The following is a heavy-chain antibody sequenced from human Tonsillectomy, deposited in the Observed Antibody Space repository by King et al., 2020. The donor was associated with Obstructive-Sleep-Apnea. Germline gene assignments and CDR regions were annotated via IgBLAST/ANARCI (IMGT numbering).Heavy chain of an antibody. CDR1: GFPFSDYY. D-gene: IGHD3-3*01. CDR3: ARGGWSGYYTRQLDY. Sequence: VQLVESGGGLVTPGGSLRLSCAASGFPFSDYYMNWIRQAPGKGLEWLSYISSSSSYPNYADSLKGQLPISRDKARNSLYLQMNNLRVEDTAVYYCARGGWSGYYTRQLDYWGQGTLVTVSS. V-gene: IGHV3-11*06. CDR2: ISSSSSYP. J-gene: IGHJ4*02.